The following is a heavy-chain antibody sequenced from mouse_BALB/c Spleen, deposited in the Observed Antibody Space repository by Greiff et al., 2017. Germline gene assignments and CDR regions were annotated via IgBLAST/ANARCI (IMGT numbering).Heavy chain of an antibody. CDR2: ISYSGST. CDR1: GYSITSDYV. J-gene: IGHJ1*01. CDR3: ARYELGRYFDV. D-gene: IGHD4-1*01. V-gene: IGHV3-2*02. Sequence: EVQLQESGPGLVKPSQSLSLTCTVTGYSITSDYVWYWIRQFPGNILEWMGYISYSGSTSYNPSLKSRISITRDTSKNQFFLQLNSVTTEDTATYYCARYELGRYFDVWGAGTTVTVSS.